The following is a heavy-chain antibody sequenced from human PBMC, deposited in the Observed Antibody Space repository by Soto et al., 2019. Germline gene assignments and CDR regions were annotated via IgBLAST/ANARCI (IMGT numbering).Heavy chain of an antibody. D-gene: IGHD3-3*01. Sequence: QVQLVQSGAEVKKPGSSVKVSCTASGGTFSSYAISWVRQAPGQGLEWMGGIIPIFGTANYAQKFQGRVTITADESTSTAYMELSSLRSEDTAVYYCARGRRYYDFWSGYYPDYYYYYGMDVWGQGTTVTVSS. CDR1: GGTFSSYA. CDR3: ARGRRYYDFWSGYYPDYYYYYGMDV. V-gene: IGHV1-69*01. CDR2: IIPIFGTA. J-gene: IGHJ6*02.